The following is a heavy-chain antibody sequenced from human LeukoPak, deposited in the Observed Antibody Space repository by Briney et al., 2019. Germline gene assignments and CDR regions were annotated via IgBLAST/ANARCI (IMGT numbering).Heavy chain of an antibody. D-gene: IGHD6-13*01. CDR3: ARDRGSSWYY. V-gene: IGHV3-30-3*01. CDR1: GFTFSSYA. Sequence: GGSLRLSCAASGFTFSSYAMHWVRQAPGKGLEWVAVISYDGSNKYYADSVKGRFTISRDNAKNSLYLQMNSLRAEDTAVYYRARDRGSSWYYWGQGTLVTVSS. J-gene: IGHJ4*02. CDR2: ISYDGSNK.